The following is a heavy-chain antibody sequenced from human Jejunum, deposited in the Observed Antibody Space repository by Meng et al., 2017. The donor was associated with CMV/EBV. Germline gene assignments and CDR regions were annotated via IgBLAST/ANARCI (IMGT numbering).Heavy chain of an antibody. J-gene: IGHJ4*02. V-gene: IGHV3-11*05. CDR2: ISGSSTVT. Sequence: VRGVESGGGLVDPGGSLRLSCKASGFSFSYYYMTWIRHTPGKGPEWLAYISGSSTVTNYADSVKGRFTISRDNVNNLLYLQMNSLRADDTAVYYCTRDPRACDYWGQGTLVTVSS. CDR1: GFSFSYYY. CDR3: TRDPRACDY.